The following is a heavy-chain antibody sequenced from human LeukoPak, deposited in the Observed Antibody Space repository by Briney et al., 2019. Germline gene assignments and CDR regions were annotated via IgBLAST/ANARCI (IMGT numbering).Heavy chain of an antibody. CDR2: INPILGIA. CDR1: GGTFSSYA. Sequence: GASVKVSCKASGGTFSSYAISWVRQAPGQGLEWMGRINPILGIANYAQKFQGRVTITADKSTSTAYMELSSLRSEDTAVYYCARASIKGDYGAYWGQGTLVTVSS. V-gene: IGHV1-69*04. J-gene: IGHJ4*02. CDR3: ARASIKGDYGAY.